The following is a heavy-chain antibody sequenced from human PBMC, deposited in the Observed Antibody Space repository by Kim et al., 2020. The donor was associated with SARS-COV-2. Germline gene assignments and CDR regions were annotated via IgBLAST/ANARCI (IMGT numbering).Heavy chain of an antibody. J-gene: IGHJ4*02. CDR1: GYSFTSYW. V-gene: IGHV5-51*01. CDR3: ARHGEKGYYYDSSGYLSFAY. D-gene: IGHD3-22*01. CDR2: IYPGDSDT. Sequence: GESLKISCKGSGYSFTSYWIGWVRQMPGKGLEWMGIIYPGDSDTRYSPSFQGQVTISADKSISTAYLQWSSLKASDTAMYYCARHGEKGYYYDSSGYLSFAYWGQGTLVTVSS.